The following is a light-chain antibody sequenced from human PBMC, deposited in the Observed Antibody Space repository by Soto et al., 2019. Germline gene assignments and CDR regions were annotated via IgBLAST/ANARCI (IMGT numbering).Light chain of an antibody. J-gene: IGKJ2*01. Sequence: DIQMTQSPSSLSASVGDRVTITCRASQSIDSYLNWYQQKPGKAPKLLIYAASSLQSEVPSRFSGSGSGTDFTLTISRLQTEDFATYYCQQSYSTPYTFGQGTKLEIK. CDR1: QSIDSY. CDR3: QQSYSTPYT. CDR2: AAS. V-gene: IGKV1-39*01.